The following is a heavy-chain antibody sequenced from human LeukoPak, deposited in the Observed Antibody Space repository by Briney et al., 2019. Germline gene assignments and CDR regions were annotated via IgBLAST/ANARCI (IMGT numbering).Heavy chain of an antibody. V-gene: IGHV3-23*01. D-gene: IGHD2-2*02. CDR3: ARDAEDGYCSSTSCYTPSSLDY. J-gene: IGHJ4*02. CDR1: GFTFSSYA. Sequence: GGSLRLSCAASGFTFSSYAMSWVRQAPGKGLEWVSAISGSGGSTYYADSVKGRFTISRDNAKNSLYLQMNSLRAEDTAVYYCARDAEDGYCSSTSCYTPSSLDYWGQGTLVTVSS. CDR2: ISGSGGST.